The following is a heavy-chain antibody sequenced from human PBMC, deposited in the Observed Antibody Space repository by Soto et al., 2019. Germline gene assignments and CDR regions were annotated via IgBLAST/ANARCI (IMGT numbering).Heavy chain of an antibody. CDR2: IYYSGST. Sequence: SETLSLTCSFSGCSVGGGSYYWSWIRQPPGKGLEWIGYIYYSGSTNYNPSLKSRVTISVDTSKNQFSLKLSSVTAADTAVYYCAREIAAAGGVDYWGQGTLVTVSS. CDR1: GCSVGGGSYY. CDR3: AREIAAAGGVDY. D-gene: IGHD6-13*01. V-gene: IGHV4-61*01. J-gene: IGHJ4*02.